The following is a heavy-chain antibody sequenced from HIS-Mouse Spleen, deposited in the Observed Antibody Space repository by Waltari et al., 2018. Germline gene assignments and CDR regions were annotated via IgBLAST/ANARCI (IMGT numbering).Heavy chain of an antibody. V-gene: IGHV3-30-3*01. CDR2: ISYDGSNK. CDR3: ARDHRNNWAIRD. CDR1: GFTFSSYA. J-gene: IGHJ4*02. D-gene: IGHD1-20*01. Sequence: QVQLVESGGGVFQPGRSLRLSCAASGFTFSSYAMHWVRQAPGKGLEWVAVISYDGSNKYYADSVKGRFTSSRDNSKNTLCLQMNSLRAEDTAVYYCARDHRNNWAIRDWGQGTLVTVSS.